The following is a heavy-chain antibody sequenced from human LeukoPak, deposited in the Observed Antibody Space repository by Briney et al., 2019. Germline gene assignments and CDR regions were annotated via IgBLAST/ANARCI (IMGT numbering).Heavy chain of an antibody. J-gene: IGHJ4*02. CDR2: IYTSGST. D-gene: IGHD2-21*02. V-gene: IGHV4-4*07. CDR3: ARDQGDWEVRPGLDY. CDR1: GGSISSYY. Sequence: SETLSLTCTVSGGSISSYYWSWIRQPAGKGLEWIGRIYTSGSTNYNPSLKSRVTISVDTSKNQFSLKLSSVTAADTAVYYCARDQGDWEVRPGLDYWGQGTLVTVSS.